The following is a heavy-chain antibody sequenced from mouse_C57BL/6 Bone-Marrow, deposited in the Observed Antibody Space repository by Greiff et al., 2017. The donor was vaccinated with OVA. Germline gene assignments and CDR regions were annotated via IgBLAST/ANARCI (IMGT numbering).Heavy chain of an antibody. CDR3: ARRAYDYAWFAY. Sequence: QVQLKQPGAELVKPGASVKLSCTASGYTFTSYWMHWVKQRPGRGLEWIGRIDPNSGGTKYNAKFKSKATLTVDKPSSTAYLQLSSLTSEDSAVYYCARRAYDYAWFAYWGQGTLVTVSA. J-gene: IGHJ3*01. D-gene: IGHD2-4*01. CDR2: IDPNSGGT. V-gene: IGHV1-72*01. CDR1: GYTFTSYW.